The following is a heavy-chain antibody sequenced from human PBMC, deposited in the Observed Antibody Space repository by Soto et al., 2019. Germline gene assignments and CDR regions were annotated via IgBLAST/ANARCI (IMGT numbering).Heavy chain of an antibody. V-gene: IGHV1-46*01. CDR2: INPSGGST. CDR3: ARDRILQELVRSGIDT. Sequence: SCKASGYTFTSYYMHWVRQAPGQGLEWMGIINPSGGSTSYAQKFQGRVTMTRDTSTSRVYMYLSSRRSEVTAVYDGARDRILQELVRSGIDTWGEGAMVNVYS. J-gene: IGHJ5*02. D-gene: IGHD6-13*01. CDR1: GYTFTSYY.